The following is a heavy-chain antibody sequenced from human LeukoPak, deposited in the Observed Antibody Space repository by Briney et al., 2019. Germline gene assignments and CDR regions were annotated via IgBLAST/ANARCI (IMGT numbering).Heavy chain of an antibody. D-gene: IGHD3-9*01. CDR3: ASGLFDRGDY. CDR2: IRYDGSNK. CDR1: GFTLSSYG. V-gene: IGHV3-30*02. J-gene: IGHJ4*02. Sequence: GGSLRLSCAASGFTLSSYGMHWVRQAPGKGLEWVAFIRYDGSNKYYADSVKGRFTISRDNSKNTLYLQMNSLRAEDTAVYYCASGLFDRGDYWGQGTLVTVSS.